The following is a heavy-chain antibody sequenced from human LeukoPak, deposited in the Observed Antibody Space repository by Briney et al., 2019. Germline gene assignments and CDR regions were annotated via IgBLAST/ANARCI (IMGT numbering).Heavy chain of an antibody. D-gene: IGHD4-23*01. CDR3: ARVGDAAVVTPGDFDY. CDR2: ISAYNGNT. V-gene: IGHV1-18*01. Sequence: ASVKVSCKASGYTFTSYGISWVRQAPGQGLEWMGWISAYNGNTNYAQKLQGRVTMTTDTSTSTAYMELRSLRSDDTAVYYCARVGDAAVVTPGDFDYWGQGTLVTVSS. CDR1: GYTFTSYG. J-gene: IGHJ4*02.